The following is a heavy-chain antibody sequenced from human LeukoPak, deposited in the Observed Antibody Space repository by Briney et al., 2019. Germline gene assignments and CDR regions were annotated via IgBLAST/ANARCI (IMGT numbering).Heavy chain of an antibody. CDR3: ARARNYYDSSDYYYEGDAFDI. CDR1: GGTFSSYA. CDR2: IIPIFGTA. Sequence: ASVKVSCKASGGTFSSYAISWVRQAPGQGLEWMGGIIPIFGTANYAQKFQGRVTITADKSTSTAYMELSSLRSEDTAVYYCARARNYYDSSDYYYEGDAFDIWGQGTMVTVSS. J-gene: IGHJ3*02. V-gene: IGHV1-69*06. D-gene: IGHD3-22*01.